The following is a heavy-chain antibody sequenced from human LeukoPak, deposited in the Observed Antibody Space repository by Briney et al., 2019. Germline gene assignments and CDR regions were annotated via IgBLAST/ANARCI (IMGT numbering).Heavy chain of an antibody. CDR3: AREALIEGFYYYMDV. V-gene: IGHV4-4*07. Sequence: SETLSLTCTVSGGSIRSYYWSWIRQPAGKGLEWIGRIYSSGSTNYNPSLKSRVTMSVDTSKNQFSLKLSSVTAADTAVYYCAREALIEGFYYYMDVWGKGTTVTVSS. D-gene: IGHD3-22*01. CDR1: GGSIRSYY. CDR2: IYSSGST. J-gene: IGHJ6*03.